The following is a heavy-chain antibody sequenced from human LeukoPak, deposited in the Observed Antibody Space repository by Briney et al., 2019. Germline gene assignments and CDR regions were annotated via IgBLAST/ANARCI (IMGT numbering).Heavy chain of an antibody. CDR1: GFPFTVYP. J-gene: IGHJ4*02. V-gene: IGHV3-30-3*01. CDR2: SSSDETYK. D-gene: IGHD2/OR15-2a*01. CDR3: ARSVSGFWLFDY. Sequence: GGSLRLSCAASGFPFTVYPTHWVRQAPGKGLEWVSVSSSDETYKFYADSVRGRFTISRDNSKNRLYLQMSDLRAEDTAVYFCARSVSGFWLFDYWGRGTLVTVSS.